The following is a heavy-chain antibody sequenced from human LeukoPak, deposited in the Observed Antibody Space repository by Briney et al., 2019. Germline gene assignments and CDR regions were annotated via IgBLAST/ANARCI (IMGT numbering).Heavy chain of an antibody. CDR2: IKQDGSEK. Sequence: GGSLRLSCAASGFTFSCYWMSWVRQAPGKGLEWVANIKQDGSEKYYVDSVKGRFTISRDNAKNSLYLQMNSLRAEDTAVYYCASHFSVGWRRGYFDYWGQGTLVTVSS. CDR3: ASHFSVGWRRGYFDY. V-gene: IGHV3-7*01. J-gene: IGHJ4*02. D-gene: IGHD6-19*01. CDR1: GFTFSCYW.